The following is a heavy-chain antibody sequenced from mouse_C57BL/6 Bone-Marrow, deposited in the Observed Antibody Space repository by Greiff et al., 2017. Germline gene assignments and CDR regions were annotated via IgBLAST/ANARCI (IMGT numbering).Heavy chain of an antibody. CDR3: ARMEDYYGSGNY. D-gene: IGHD1-1*01. CDR1: GYAFSSSW. V-gene: IGHV1-82*01. Sequence: QVQLKQSGPELVKPGASVKISCKASGYAFSSSWMNWVKQRPGKGLEWIGRIYPGDGDTNYNGKFKGKATLTADKSSSTAYMQLSSLTSEDSAVYFCARMEDYYGSGNYWGQGTTLTVSS. CDR2: IYPGDGDT. J-gene: IGHJ2*01.